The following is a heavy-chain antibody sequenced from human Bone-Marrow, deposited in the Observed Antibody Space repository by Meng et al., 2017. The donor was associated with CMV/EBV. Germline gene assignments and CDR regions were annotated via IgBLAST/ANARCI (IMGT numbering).Heavy chain of an antibody. CDR3: ARDSASWPSYYYYYYGMAV. CDR2: INPNSGGT. V-gene: IGHV1-2*02. D-gene: IGHD2-2*01. CDR1: GYTFTGYY. J-gene: IGHJ6*02. Sequence: ASVKVSCKASGYTFTGYYMHWVRQAPGQGLEWMGWINPNSGGTNYAQKFQGRVTMTRDTSISTAYMELSRLRSDDTAVYYCARDSASWPSYYYYYYGMAVWGPGTTVTVSS.